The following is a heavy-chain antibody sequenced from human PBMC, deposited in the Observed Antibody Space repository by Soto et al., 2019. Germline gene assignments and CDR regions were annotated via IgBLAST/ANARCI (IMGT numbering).Heavy chain of an antibody. CDR3: ARLNLFGELWGDY. CDR2: IYYGGST. J-gene: IGHJ4*02. D-gene: IGHD3-10*01. V-gene: IGHV4-39*01. Sequence: QLQLQESGPGLVKPSETLSLNCTVSGGSISSSSYYWGWIRQPPGKGLEWIGSIYYGGSTYYNPSLKSRVAVSVDTSKNQFSLRLTSVTAADTAVYYCARLNLFGELWGDYWGQGTLVAVSS. CDR1: GGSISSSSYY.